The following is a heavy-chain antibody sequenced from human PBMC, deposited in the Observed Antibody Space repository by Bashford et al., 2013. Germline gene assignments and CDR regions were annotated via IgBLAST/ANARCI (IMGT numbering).Heavy chain of an antibody. CDR1: GYTFTSYG. J-gene: IGHJ6*02. CDR3: ARDLGSSPWYYYYGMDV. V-gene: IGHV1-18*01. Sequence: ASVKVSCKASGYTFTSYGISWVRQAPGQGLEWMGWISAYNGNTNYAQKLQGRVTMTTDTSTSTAYMELRSLRSDDTAVYYCARDLGSSPWYYYYGMDVWGQGTTVTVSS. CDR2: ISAYNGNT. D-gene: IGHD1-26*01.